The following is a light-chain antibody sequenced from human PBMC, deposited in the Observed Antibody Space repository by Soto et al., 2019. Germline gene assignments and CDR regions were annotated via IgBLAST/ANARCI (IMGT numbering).Light chain of an antibody. CDR3: QQYHSVPYT. CDR1: QSVLYSSNNKNY. Sequence: DIVMTQSPDSLAVSLGERATINCKSSQSVLYSSNNKNYLAWYQQKPGQPPKLLIYWASTRESGVPDRFSGSGSGSDFTLTISGLQPDDFATYYCQQYHSVPYTFGQGTKV. V-gene: IGKV4-1*01. CDR2: WAS. J-gene: IGKJ2*01.